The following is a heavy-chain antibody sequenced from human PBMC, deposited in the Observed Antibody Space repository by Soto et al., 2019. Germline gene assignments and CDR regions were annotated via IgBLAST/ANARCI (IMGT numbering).Heavy chain of an antibody. Sequence: EVQLVESGGGLVQPGESLRLSCAASGFTVSSHYINWVRQAPGKGLDWVSVIYNSGTSFYADSVKGRFTVSRDTAKNSVFLQMSSLRAEDTAVYFCARGTWIVRGLIPDAFDIWGQGTMVTVSS. CDR1: GFTVSSHY. J-gene: IGHJ3*02. CDR3: ARGTWIVRGLIPDAFDI. D-gene: IGHD3-10*01. V-gene: IGHV3-66*01. CDR2: IYNSGTS.